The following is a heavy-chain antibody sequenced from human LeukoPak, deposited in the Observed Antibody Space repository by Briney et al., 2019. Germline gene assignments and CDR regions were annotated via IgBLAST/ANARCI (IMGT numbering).Heavy chain of an antibody. Sequence: GGTLRLSCAASGFTFSSYSMNWVRQAPGKGLEWVSYISSDSRTIYYADSVKGRFTISRDNAKNSLYLQMKSLRDEDTAVYYCARYGSGTSYITNYFDYWGQGTLVTVSS. CDR1: GFTFSSYS. CDR3: ARYGSGTSYITNYFDY. D-gene: IGHD3-10*01. J-gene: IGHJ4*02. CDR2: ISSDSRTI. V-gene: IGHV3-48*02.